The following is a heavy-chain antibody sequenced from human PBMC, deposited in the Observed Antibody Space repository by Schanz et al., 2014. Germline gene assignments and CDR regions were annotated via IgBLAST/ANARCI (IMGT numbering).Heavy chain of an antibody. CDR2: IYSGGTT. CDR3: ARSTSMYFLQ. J-gene: IGHJ1*01. CDR1: GFSVSDSY. Sequence: EVQLVESGGGLIQPGGSLRVSCAASGFSVSDSYMSWVRQAPGKGLEWVSVIYSGGTTYYADSVKGRFTISRDNSKNTLYLQMNSLRAEDTAVYYCARSTSMYFLQWGQGTLVTVSS. D-gene: IGHD2-2*01. V-gene: IGHV3-53*01.